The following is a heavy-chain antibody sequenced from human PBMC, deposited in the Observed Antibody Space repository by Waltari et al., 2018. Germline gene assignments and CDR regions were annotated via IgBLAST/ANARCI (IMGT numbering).Heavy chain of an antibody. Sequence: EVQLVESGGGWVKPGGPLRVSCAAWGFTLNNAWMKWVGRIKSKTNGGTIDYASPVNGRFTISRDDSKNTLYLQMHNLKTEDTAVYYCCYYRDSSDYHVDYWGQGTLVTVSS. D-gene: IGHD3-22*01. CDR1: GFTLNNAW. CDR3: CYYRDSSDYHVDY. J-gene: IGHJ4*02. V-gene: IGHV3-15*01. CDR2: IKSKTNGGTI.